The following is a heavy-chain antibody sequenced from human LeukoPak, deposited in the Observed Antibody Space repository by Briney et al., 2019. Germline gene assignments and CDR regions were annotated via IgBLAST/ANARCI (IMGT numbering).Heavy chain of an antibody. J-gene: IGHJ4*02. CDR2: ISSSSSSI. CDR3: VRGPTVTTRDGY. D-gene: IGHD4-17*01. V-gene: IGHV3-48*04. Sequence: GGSLRLSCAASGFTFSGYSLSWVRQAPGKGLEWISYISSSSSSIYYADSVKGRFTISRDNAKNSLYLQMNSLRAEDTAIYYCVRGPTVTTRDGYWGQGTLVTVSS. CDR1: GFTFSGYS.